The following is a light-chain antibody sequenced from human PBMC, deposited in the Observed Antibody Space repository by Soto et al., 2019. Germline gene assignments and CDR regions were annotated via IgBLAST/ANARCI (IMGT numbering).Light chain of an antibody. CDR1: QNIRNW. CDR3: QHYNCYSEA. Sequence: DIQMAQAPSALSASIGDRLTITCRASQNIRNWLAWYQQKPGKXPKXXIYDVSSLESGVPPRFSGSGSGTEVTITISSLQPDDFETYYCQHYNCYSEAFGQGTKVDI. J-gene: IGKJ1*01. CDR2: DVS. V-gene: IGKV1-5*01.